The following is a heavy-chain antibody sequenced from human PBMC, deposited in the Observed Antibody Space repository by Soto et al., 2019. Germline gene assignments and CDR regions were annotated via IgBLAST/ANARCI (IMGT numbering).Heavy chain of an antibody. J-gene: IGHJ6*02. CDR1: GFTFSDYY. V-gene: IGHV3-11*06. CDR3: ARDQPSLRFLEWLSPPHYYYGMDV. D-gene: IGHD3-3*01. CDR2: ISSSSSYT. Sequence: GGSLRLSCAASGFTFSDYYMSWIRQAPGKGLEWVSYISSSSSYTNYADSVKGRFTISRDNAKNSLYLQMNSLRAEDTAVYYCARDQPSLRFLEWLSPPHYYYGMDVWGQGTTVTVSS.